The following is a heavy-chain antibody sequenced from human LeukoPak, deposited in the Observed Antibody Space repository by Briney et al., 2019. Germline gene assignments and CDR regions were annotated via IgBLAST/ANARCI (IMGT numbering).Heavy chain of an antibody. V-gene: IGHV1-46*01. CDR1: GYTFTSYY. Sequence: ASVKVSCKASGYTFTSYYMHWVRQAPGQGLEWMGTINPSGGSTSYAQKFQGRVTVTRDTSISTAYMDLSRLRSDDTAVYYCARAGVWDYSDSSGYHNAAFDIWGQGTMVTVSS. D-gene: IGHD3-22*01. CDR2: INPSGGST. J-gene: IGHJ3*02. CDR3: ARAGVWDYSDSSGYHNAAFDI.